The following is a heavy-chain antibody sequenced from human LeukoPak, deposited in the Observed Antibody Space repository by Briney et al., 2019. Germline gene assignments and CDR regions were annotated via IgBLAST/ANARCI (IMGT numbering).Heavy chain of an antibody. CDR1: GFTFSSYA. Sequence: GGSLRLSCAASGFTFSSYAMSWFRQAPGKGLEWVSVISGSGDSTYYADSVKGRFTISRDNSKNTLYLQMNSLRAEDTAVYYCAKDKQRLDQYYFDYWGQGTLVTVSS. CDR2: ISGSGDST. CDR3: AKDKQRLDQYYFDY. J-gene: IGHJ4*02. V-gene: IGHV3-23*01. D-gene: IGHD6-19*01.